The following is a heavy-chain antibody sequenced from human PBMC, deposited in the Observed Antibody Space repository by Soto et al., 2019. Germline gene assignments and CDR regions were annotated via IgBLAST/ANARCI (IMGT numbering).Heavy chain of an antibody. CDR1: GFTFSSYG. J-gene: IGHJ4*02. Sequence: PGGSLRLSCAASGFTFSSYGMHWVRQAPGKGLEWVAVISYDGSNKYYADSVKGRFTISRDNSKNTLYLQMNSLRAEDTAVYYCAKDADRSGYPHRFDYWGQGTLVTVSS. V-gene: IGHV3-30*18. CDR2: ISYDGSNK. CDR3: AKDADRSGYPHRFDY. D-gene: IGHD3-22*01.